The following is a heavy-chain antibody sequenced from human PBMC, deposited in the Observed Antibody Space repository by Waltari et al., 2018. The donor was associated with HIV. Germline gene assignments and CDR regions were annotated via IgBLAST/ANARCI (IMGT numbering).Heavy chain of an antibody. CDR1: GLPFSSYS. J-gene: IGHJ4*02. Sequence: EVQLVESGGGLVQPGGSLRFSCSASGLPFSSYSMNWVRQAPGKGLEWVAYISSSISTIYYADSVKGRFTISRDNAKNSVYLQMNSLRAEDTAVYYCARDSTTRVRDLDYWGQGTLVTVSS. V-gene: IGHV3-48*04. CDR3: ARDSTTRVRDLDY. D-gene: IGHD3-10*01. CDR2: ISSSISTI.